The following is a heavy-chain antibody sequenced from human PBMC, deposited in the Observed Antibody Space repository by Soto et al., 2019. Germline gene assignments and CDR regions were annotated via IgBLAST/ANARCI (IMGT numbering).Heavy chain of an antibody. D-gene: IGHD1-1*01. V-gene: IGHV1-18*01. CDR1: GYTFTSYG. CDR2: ISAYNGNT. CDR3: ARDEAYMSNDRGWFDP. J-gene: IGHJ5*02. Sequence: QVQLVQSGAEVKKPGASVKVSCKASGYTFTSYGISWVRQASGQGLEWMGWISAYNGNTKYAQKLQGRVTMTTDTSTSTAYTELRRLRSDDTAVYYCARDEAYMSNDRGWFDPWGQGTLVTVSS.